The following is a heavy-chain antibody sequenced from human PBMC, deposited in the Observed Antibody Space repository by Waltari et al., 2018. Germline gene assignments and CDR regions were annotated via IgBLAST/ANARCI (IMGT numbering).Heavy chain of an antibody. CDR1: GDSISSGRYY. CDR2: IYYSGST. J-gene: IGHJ4*02. CDR3: ARNLESGGNSPLDH. D-gene: IGHD2-21*02. V-gene: IGHV4-31*03. Sequence: QVQLQESGPGLVKPSQTLSLTCTVPGDSISSGRYYWSWLRQHPGKGLEWIGHIYYSGSTDYNPSLKSRATISLDTSKNQFSLKLSSVTAADTALYYCARNLESGGNSPLDHWGQGALVTVSS.